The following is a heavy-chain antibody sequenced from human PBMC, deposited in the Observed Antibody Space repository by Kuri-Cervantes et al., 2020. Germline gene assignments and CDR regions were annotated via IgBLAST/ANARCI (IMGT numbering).Heavy chain of an antibody. J-gene: IGHJ6*03. CDR3: ARDASSSWSIYYYYYMDV. D-gene: IGHD6-13*01. Sequence: ASVKVSCKASGYTFTSYDINWVRQATGQGLEWMGWMNPNSGNTGYAQKFQGRVTMARNTSISTAYMELSSLRSDDTAVYYCARDASSSWSIYYYYYMDVWGKGTTVTVSS. V-gene: IGHV1-8*01. CDR2: MNPNSGNT. CDR1: GYTFTSYD.